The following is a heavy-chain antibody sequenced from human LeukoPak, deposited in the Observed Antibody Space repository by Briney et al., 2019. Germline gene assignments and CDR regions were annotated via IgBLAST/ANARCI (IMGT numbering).Heavy chain of an antibody. Sequence: PSETLSLTCAVSGGSISSSNWWSWVRPPPGKGLEWIGEIYHSGSNNYNPSLKSRVTISVDKSKNQFSLKLSSVTAADTAVYYCATTGYSSGWYEDYYYYYYMDVWGKGTTVTVSS. CDR3: ATTGYSSGWYEDYYYYYYMDV. CDR1: GGSISSSNW. V-gene: IGHV4-4*02. J-gene: IGHJ6*03. CDR2: IYHSGSN. D-gene: IGHD6-19*01.